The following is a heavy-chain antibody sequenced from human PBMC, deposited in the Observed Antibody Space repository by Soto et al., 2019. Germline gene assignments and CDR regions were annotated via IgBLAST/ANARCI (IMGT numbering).Heavy chain of an antibody. V-gene: IGHV1-46*01. CDR1: GYTLTTFY. CDR3: AREVIVARSTTGMDV. CDR2: INPGYPAGRST. D-gene: IGHD2-15*01. Sequence: ASVKVSCKASGYTLTTFYMHWVRQAPGQGLEWMGGINPGYPAGRSTTNAQKFQGRITMTTDTSTSTVYMELSRLRSDDTAVYYCAREVIVARSTTGMDVWGQGTTVTVSS. J-gene: IGHJ6*02.